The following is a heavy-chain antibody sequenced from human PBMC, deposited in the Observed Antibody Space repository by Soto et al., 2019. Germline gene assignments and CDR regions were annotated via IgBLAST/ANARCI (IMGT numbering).Heavy chain of an antibody. CDR2: IYWDDDK. CDR1: GFSLTTSGVG. D-gene: IGHD3-3*01. CDR3: AHRVLRTVFGLVTTTAIYFDF. V-gene: IGHV2-5*02. Sequence: QITLNESGPTQVKPRQTLTLTCTFSGFSLTTSGVGVGWIRQSPGKAPEWLALIYWDDDKRYSPSLKSRLTITKDTFKNLVVLTMADLDPADTATYYCAHRVLRTVFGLVTTTAIYFDFWGQGTPVAVSS. J-gene: IGHJ4*02.